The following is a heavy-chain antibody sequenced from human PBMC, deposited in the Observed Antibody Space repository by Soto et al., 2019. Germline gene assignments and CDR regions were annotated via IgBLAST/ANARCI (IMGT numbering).Heavy chain of an antibody. Sequence: SETLSLTCTVSGGSISSSSYYWGWIRQPPGKGLEKIGSIFFSGSTYYNPSLKSRVTISVDTSKNQFSLKLSFVTAADTAVYYCARRPRVTNNLIPAAMGDYYYYYMDVWGKGTTVTVSS. CDR2: IFFSGST. V-gene: IGHV4-39*01. D-gene: IGHD2-2*01. CDR3: ARRPRVTNNLIPAAMGDYYYYYMDV. CDR1: GGSISSSSYY. J-gene: IGHJ6*03.